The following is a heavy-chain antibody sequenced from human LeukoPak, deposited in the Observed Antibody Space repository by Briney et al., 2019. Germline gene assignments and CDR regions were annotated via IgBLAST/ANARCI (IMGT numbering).Heavy chain of an antibody. CDR1: GFTFSSYS. CDR3: ARDRYSRNDY. V-gene: IGHV3-48*02. J-gene: IGHJ4*02. CDR2: ISGSSTTI. Sequence: GGSLRLSCAASGFTFSSYSMTWVRQAPGKGLEWVSYISGSSTTIYYTDSVKGRFTISRDNAKNSLYLQMNRLSDDDTAVYYCARDRYSRNDYWGQGTLVTVSS. D-gene: IGHD6-13*01.